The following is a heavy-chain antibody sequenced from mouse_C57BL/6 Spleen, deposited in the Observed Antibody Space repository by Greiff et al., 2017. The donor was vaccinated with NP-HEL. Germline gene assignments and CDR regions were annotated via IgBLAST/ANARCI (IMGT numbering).Heavy chain of an antibody. CDR3: ARRDYGPYAMDY. V-gene: IGHV1-59*01. CDR2: IDPSDSYT. D-gene: IGHD1-1*02. CDR1: GYTFTSYW. Sequence: VQLQQPGAELVRPGTSVKLSCKASGYTFTSYWMHWVKQRPGQGLEWIGVIDPSDSYTNYNHKFQGTATLTVDTSSSTAYMQLSSLTSEDSAVYYCARRDYGPYAMDYWGQGTSVTVSS. J-gene: IGHJ4*01.